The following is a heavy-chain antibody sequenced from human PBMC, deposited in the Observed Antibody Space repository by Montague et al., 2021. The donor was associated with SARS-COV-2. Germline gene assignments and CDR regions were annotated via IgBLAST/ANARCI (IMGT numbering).Heavy chain of an antibody. CDR2: ISSSGSLI. V-gene: IGHV3-48*03. Sequence: SLRLSCAASGFTSSSYEMNWVRQAPGKGLVWVSYISSSGSLIYYADSVKGRFTISRDNAKNSLYLQMNSLRAEDTAVYYCAGDRPLDSYDPNFQYWGQGTLVTVSS. D-gene: IGHD2-21*01. CDR3: AGDRPLDSYDPNFQY. CDR1: GFTSSSYE. J-gene: IGHJ1*01.